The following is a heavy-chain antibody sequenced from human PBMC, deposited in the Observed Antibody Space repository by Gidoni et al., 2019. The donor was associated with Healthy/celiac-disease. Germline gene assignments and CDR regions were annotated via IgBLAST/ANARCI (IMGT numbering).Heavy chain of an antibody. CDR1: GGSISSGSYY. J-gene: IGHJ5*02. D-gene: IGHD4-4*01. CDR2: IYTRGST. CDR3: ARGDPLLLYSTVEGSWFDP. V-gene: IGHV4-61*02. Sequence: QVQLQESGPGLVKPSPTLSLNCTDSGGSISSGSYYWSWLRQPAGKGLKWIGRIYTRGSTNYNPSLKSRVTVSVDTSKNQFSLKLSSVTAADTAVYYFARGDPLLLYSTVEGSWFDPWGQGTLVTVSS.